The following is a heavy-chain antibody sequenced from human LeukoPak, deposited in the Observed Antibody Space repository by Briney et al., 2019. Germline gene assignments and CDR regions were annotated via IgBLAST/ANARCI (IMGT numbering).Heavy chain of an antibody. CDR3: ASTGYCSSTSCPRPGRY. J-gene: IGHJ4*02. V-gene: IGHV4-34*01. Sequence: TETLSLTCAVYGGSFSGYYWSWIRQPPGKGLEWIGEINHSGSTNYNPSLKSRVTISVDTSKNQFSLKLSSVTAADTAVYYCASTGYCSSTSCPRPGRYWGQGTLVTVSS. CDR2: INHSGST. D-gene: IGHD2-2*01. CDR1: GGSFSGYY.